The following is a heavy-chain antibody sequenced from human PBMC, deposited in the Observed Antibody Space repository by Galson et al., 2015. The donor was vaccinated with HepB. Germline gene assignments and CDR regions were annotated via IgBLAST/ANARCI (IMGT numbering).Heavy chain of an antibody. V-gene: IGHV3-48*03. CDR1: GFTFSSYE. CDR2: ISSSSSII. J-gene: IGHJ4*02. Sequence: SLRLSCAASGFTFSSYEMNWVRQAPGKGLEWVSKISSSSSIIYYADSVKGRFTISRDNAKNSLYLQMNSLRAGDTAVYYCAREPTTHDLFDYWGQGTLVTVSS. CDR3: AREPTTHDLFDY. D-gene: IGHD1-1*01.